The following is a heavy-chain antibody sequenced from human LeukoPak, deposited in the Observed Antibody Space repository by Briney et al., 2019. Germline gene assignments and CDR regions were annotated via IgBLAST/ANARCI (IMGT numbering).Heavy chain of an antibody. CDR3: ARVVGLSYYDILTGYYNLYYFDY. V-gene: IGHV3-7*01. J-gene: IGHJ4*02. CDR2: IKQDGSEK. Sequence: GGSLRLSCAASGFTFSSYWMSWVRQAPGKGLEWVANIKQDGSEKYYVDSVKGRFTISRDNAKNSLYLQMNSLRAEDTAVYYCARVVGLSYYDILTGYYNLYYFDYWGQGTLVTVSS. CDR1: GFTFSSYW. D-gene: IGHD3-9*01.